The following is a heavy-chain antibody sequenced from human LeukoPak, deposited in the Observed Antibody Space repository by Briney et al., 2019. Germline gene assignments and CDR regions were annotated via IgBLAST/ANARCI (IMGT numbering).Heavy chain of an antibody. CDR2: IYPGDSDT. V-gene: IGHV5-51*01. J-gene: IGHJ5*02. D-gene: IGHD3-3*01. CDR3: ARCVDFWSGYEPNWFDP. Sequence: PGESLKISCKGSGYSFTSYWIGWVRQMPGKGLEWMGIIYPGDSDTRYSPSFQGQVTISADKSISTAYLQWSSLKASDTAMYYCARCVDFWSGYEPNWFDPWGQGTLVTVSS. CDR1: GYSFTSYW.